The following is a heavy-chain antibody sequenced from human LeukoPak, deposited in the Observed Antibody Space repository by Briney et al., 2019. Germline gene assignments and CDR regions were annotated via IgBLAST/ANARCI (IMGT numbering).Heavy chain of an antibody. D-gene: IGHD3-10*02. J-gene: IGHJ6*04. CDR1: GFTFNSYS. Sequence: GGSLRLSCAASGFTFNSYSMNWVRQAPGKGLEWVSSISSGGYTYYADSVKGRFTISRDNAKNSLYLQMNSLRAEDTAVYYCAELGITMIGGVWGKGTTVTISS. CDR2: ISSGGYT. CDR3: AELGITMIGGV. V-gene: IGHV3-21*01.